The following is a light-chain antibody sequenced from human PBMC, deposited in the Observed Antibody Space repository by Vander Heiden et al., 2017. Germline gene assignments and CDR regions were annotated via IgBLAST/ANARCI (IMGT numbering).Light chain of an antibody. CDR2: AAS. CDR3: QQNYSNPLT. J-gene: IGKJ1*01. V-gene: IGKV1-8*01. Sequence: ASTLSASLGDRVTITCRASQGISSYLNWYQQKPGKAPKLLIYAASKLQSGVPSRFSGSGSGTDFTLTISSLQSEDFATYYCQQNYSNPLTFGQGTKVEIK. CDR1: QGISSY.